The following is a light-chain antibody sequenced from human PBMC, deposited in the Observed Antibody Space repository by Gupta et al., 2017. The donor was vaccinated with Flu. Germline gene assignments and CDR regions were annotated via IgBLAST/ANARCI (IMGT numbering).Light chain of an antibody. CDR1: QTVNSNY. CDR3: QQKGNSPFP. Sequence: TVLTQSPGTLSLSPGERATLSCGASQTVNSNYLAWYQQKPGQAPTLLIYGASSRATGVPDSFSGSGSGTDFTLTISRLESEDFAVYYCQQKGNSPFPFGQGTKVEIK. V-gene: IGKV3-20*01. CDR2: GAS. J-gene: IGKJ1*01.